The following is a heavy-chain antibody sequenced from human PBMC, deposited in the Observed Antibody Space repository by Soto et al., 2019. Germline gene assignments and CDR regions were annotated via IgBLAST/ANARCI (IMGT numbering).Heavy chain of an antibody. D-gene: IGHD3-16*01. V-gene: IGHV3-30*03. J-gene: IGHJ4*02. CDR2: MSYDGGNK. CDR3: AREPDYDYVWASGY. CDR1: GFTFSSHG. Sequence: QVQLVESGGGVVQPGRSLRLSCAASGFTFSSHGMHWVRLAPGKGLEWVAVMSYDGGNKYYADSVKGRFTISRDNSKNTVYLQMNSLRAEDTAVYYCAREPDYDYVWASGYWGQGTLVTVSS.